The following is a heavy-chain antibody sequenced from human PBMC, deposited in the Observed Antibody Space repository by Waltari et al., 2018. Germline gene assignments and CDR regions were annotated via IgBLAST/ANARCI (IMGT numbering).Heavy chain of an antibody. J-gene: IGHJ3*02. D-gene: IGHD6-6*01. CDR1: GGSFSDYY. Sequence: QVQLQQWGAGLLKPSETLSLTCAVYGGSFSDYYWSWIRQPPGKGLELIGEINHSGSTNYNPSLKSRVTISVDTSKNQFSLKLSSVTAADTAVYYCARAHSSSSGGDAFDIWGQGTMVTVSS. CDR3: ARAHSSSSGGDAFDI. CDR2: INHSGST. V-gene: IGHV4-34*01.